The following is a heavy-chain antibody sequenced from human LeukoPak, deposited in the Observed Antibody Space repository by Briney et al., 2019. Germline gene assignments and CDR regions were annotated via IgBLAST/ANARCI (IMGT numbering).Heavy chain of an antibody. CDR3: ARADSGSYSIYYYYGMDV. J-gene: IGHJ6*02. Sequence: ASVKVSCKASGYTFTSYGISWVRQAPGQGLEWMGWISAYNGNTNHAQKLQGRVTMTTDTSTSTAYMELRSLRSDDTAVYYCARADSGSYSIYYYYGMDVWGQGTTVTLSS. CDR1: GYTFTSYG. V-gene: IGHV1-18*01. CDR2: ISAYNGNT. D-gene: IGHD3-10*01.